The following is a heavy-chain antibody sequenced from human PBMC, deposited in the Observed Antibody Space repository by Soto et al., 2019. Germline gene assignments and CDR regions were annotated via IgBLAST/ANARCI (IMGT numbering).Heavy chain of an antibody. CDR2: IYGGDSDT. Sequence: EVQLVQSGAEVKKPGEPLKISCKASGYTFKKYWIGWVRQMPGKGPEWMGMIYGGDSDTRYSPSFQGQVTISVARSADTAYLQWNSLKASDSGMYFCARHAPLAVIGGGYYIYVDVRGLGTSVTVS. D-gene: IGHD2-21*01. CDR3: ARHAPLAVIGGGYYIYVDV. J-gene: IGHJ6*03. CDR1: GYTFKKYW. V-gene: IGHV5-51*01.